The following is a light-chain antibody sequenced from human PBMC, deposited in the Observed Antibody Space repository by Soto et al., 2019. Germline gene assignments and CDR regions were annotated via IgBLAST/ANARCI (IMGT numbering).Light chain of an antibody. Sequence: ETVMTQSPATLSVSPGDRVTLSCRASQTVHTNLAWFQQKPGQAPKLLIYGASTRDTGVPARFTGSGSGTEFTLTISSLQSEDFAVYFCQQYGSSPRTFGQGTKVEIK. CDR1: QTVHTN. CDR2: GAS. J-gene: IGKJ1*01. V-gene: IGKV3-15*01. CDR3: QQYGSSPRT.